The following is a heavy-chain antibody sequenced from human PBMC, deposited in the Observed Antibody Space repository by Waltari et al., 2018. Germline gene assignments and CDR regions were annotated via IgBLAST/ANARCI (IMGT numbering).Heavy chain of an antibody. CDR3: ASDRTAMGVDY. D-gene: IGHD5-18*01. J-gene: IGHJ4*02. V-gene: IGHV3-7*01. CDR2: IKKEGSEK. Sequence: EVQLVESGGGLVQPGGSLRLSCAASGFTFSSYWMSWVRQAPGKGLEWVANIKKEGSEKDQVNAVKGRLTITRDNATSCRYLERNSLRAEDTAGYYCASDRTAMGVDYWGKGTLVTVSS. CDR1: GFTFSSYW.